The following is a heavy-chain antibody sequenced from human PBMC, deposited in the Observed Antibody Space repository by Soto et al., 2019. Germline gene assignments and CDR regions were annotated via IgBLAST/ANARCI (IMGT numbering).Heavy chain of an antibody. D-gene: IGHD3-3*01. Sequence: PGGSLRLSCAASGFTFSSYAMSWVRQAPGKGLECVSAISGSGGSTYYADSVKGRFTISRDNSKNTLYLQMNSLRAEVTAVYYCAKDLWSRYYDFWSGYPTLGMDVWGQGTTVTVSS. CDR2: ISGSGGST. CDR1: GFTFSSYA. CDR3: AKDLWSRYYDFWSGYPTLGMDV. V-gene: IGHV3-23*01. J-gene: IGHJ6*02.